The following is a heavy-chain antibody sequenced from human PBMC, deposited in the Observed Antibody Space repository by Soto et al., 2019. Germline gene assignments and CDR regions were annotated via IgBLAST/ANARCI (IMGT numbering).Heavy chain of an antibody. Sequence: ASVKVSCKASGYTFTSYGISWVRQAPGQGLEWMGWISAYNGNTNYAQKLQGRVTMTTDTSTSTAYMEMRSLRSDDTAVYYCARDPGITISSDAFDIWGQGTMVTVSS. V-gene: IGHV1-18*01. CDR3: ARDPGITISSDAFDI. D-gene: IGHD3-9*01. CDR1: GYTFTSYG. CDR2: ISAYNGNT. J-gene: IGHJ3*02.